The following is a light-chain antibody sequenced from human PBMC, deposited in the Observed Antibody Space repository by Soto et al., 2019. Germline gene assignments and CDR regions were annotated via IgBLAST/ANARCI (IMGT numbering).Light chain of an antibody. CDR1: RSINTY. Sequence: IRLAPSPTSLVASVRDTIPITCRASRSINTYLNWFQQKPGEPPRLLIYGASTLHDGVPSRFSGSGSGADFTLTISGLQPEDFASYHCQQTYSDISFGGGTKVDIK. J-gene: IGKJ4*01. CDR2: GAS. CDR3: QQTYSDIS. V-gene: IGKV1-39*01.